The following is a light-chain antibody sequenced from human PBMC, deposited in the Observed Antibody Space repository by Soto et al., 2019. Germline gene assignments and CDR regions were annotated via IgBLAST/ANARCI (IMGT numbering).Light chain of an antibody. CDR1: QSVRSNY. J-gene: IGKJ1*01. CDR3: HQYDGSFPS. Sequence: ENVLTQSPGTLSLSPGERATISCRASQSVRSNYLAWYHHKRGQAPRLLIYGASIRATGIPDRFSGSVSGTDFTLTISRLEPEDFAVYFCHQYDGSFPSFGQGTTVELK. V-gene: IGKV3-20*01. CDR2: GAS.